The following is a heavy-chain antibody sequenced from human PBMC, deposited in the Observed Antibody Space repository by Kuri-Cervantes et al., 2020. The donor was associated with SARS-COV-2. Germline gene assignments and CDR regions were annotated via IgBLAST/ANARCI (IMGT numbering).Heavy chain of an antibody. J-gene: IGHJ3*02. CDR1: GGSISSSSYY. Sequence: GSLRLSCTVSGGSISSSSYYWGWIRQPPGKGLEWTGSIYYSGSTYYNPSLKSRVTISVDTSKNQFSLKLSSVTAADTAVYYCARIFQGAGESNAFDIWGQGTMVTVSS. D-gene: IGHD7-27*01. V-gene: IGHV4-39*07. CDR3: ARIFQGAGESNAFDI. CDR2: IYYSGST.